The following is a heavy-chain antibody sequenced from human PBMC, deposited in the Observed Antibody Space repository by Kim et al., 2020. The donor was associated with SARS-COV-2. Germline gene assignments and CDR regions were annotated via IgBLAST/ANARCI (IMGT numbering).Heavy chain of an antibody. CDR3: ASCSGWYEDDAFDI. J-gene: IGHJ3*02. Sequence: GGSLRLSCAASGFTFSDYYMSWIRQAPGKGLEWVSYISSSGSTIYYADSVKGRFTISRDNAKNSLYLQMNSLRAEDTAVYYCASCSGWYEDDAFDIWGQGTMVTVSS. V-gene: IGHV3-11*01. CDR2: ISSSGSTI. CDR1: GFTFSDYY. D-gene: IGHD6-19*01.